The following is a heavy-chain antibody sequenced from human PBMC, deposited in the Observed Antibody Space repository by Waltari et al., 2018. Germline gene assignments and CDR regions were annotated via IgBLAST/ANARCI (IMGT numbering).Heavy chain of an antibody. Sequence: QVQLQESGPGLVKPSETLSLTCTVSGGSISSYYWSWIRQPPGKGLEWIGYIYYSGSTNYNPSLKSRVTISVDTSKNQFSLKLSSVTAADTAVYYCARCMGDYVRDALDIWGQGTMVTVSS. J-gene: IGHJ3*02. CDR3: ARCMGDYVRDALDI. D-gene: IGHD4-17*01. V-gene: IGHV4-59*01. CDR1: GGSISSYY. CDR2: IYYSGST.